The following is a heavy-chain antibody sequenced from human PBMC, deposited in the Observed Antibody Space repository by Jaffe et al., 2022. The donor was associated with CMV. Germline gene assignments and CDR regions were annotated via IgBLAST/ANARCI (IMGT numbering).Heavy chain of an antibody. CDR2: IYWNDDK. V-gene: IGHV2-5*01. J-gene: IGHJ5*02. CDR3: AHRRTPGYDILTGSPLSGWFDP. D-gene: IGHD3-9*01. CDR1: GFSLSTSGVG. Sequence: QITLKESGPTLVKPTQTLTLTCTFSGFSLSTSGVGVGWIRQPPGKALEWLALIYWNDDKRYSPSLKSRLTITKDTSKNQVVLTMTNMDPVDTATYYCAHRRTPGYDILTGSPLSGWFDPWGQGTLVTVSS.